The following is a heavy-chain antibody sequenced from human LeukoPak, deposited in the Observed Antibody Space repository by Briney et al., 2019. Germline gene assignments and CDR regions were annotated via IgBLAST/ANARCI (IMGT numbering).Heavy chain of an antibody. CDR3: ARLGGGKTRTYYYDSSGYMRDY. D-gene: IGHD3-22*01. J-gene: IGHJ4*02. Sequence: SETLSLTCAVYGGSFSGYYWSWIRQPPGKGLEWVGEINHSGRPNYNPSLKSRVTISVATSKNHFSLKLSSVTAADTAVYYCARLGGGKTRTYYYDSSGYMRDYWGQGTLVTVSS. CDR2: INHSGRP. CDR1: GGSFSGYY. V-gene: IGHV4-34*01.